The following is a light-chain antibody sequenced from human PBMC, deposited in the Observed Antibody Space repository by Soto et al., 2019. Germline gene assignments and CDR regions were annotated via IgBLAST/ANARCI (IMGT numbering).Light chain of an antibody. CDR3: QTWDTDIRV. Sequence: QPVLTQSPSASASLGASVRLTCTLSSGHTSYAIAWHQQQPGKGPRYLMKLNSDGSHKKGDGIPDRFSGSSSGAERYLTISSLQSEDEADYFCQTWDTDIRVFGGGTKVTVL. V-gene: IGLV4-69*01. CDR2: LNSDGSH. J-gene: IGLJ3*02. CDR1: SGHTSYA.